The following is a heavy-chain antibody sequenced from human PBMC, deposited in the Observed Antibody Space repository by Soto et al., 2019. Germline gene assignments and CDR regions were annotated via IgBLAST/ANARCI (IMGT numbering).Heavy chain of an antibody. D-gene: IGHD6-6*01. Sequence: GGSLRLSCAASGFTFSSYAMSWVRQAPGKGLEWVSAISGSGGSTYYADSVKGRFTISRDNSKNTLYLQMNSLRAEDTAVYYCAKCVSGSIAARPFDWGQGTLVTVSS. CDR2: ISGSGGST. J-gene: IGHJ4*02. V-gene: IGHV3-23*01. CDR3: AKCVSGSIAARPFD. CDR1: GFTFSSYA.